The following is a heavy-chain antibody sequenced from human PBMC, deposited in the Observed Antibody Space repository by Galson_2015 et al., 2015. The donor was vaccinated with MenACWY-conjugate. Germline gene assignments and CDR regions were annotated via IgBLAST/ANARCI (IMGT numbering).Heavy chain of an antibody. V-gene: IGHV2-5*02. CDR2: IYWDDDK. Sequence: PALVKPTQTLTLPCTFSGFSLRTSGVGVGWIRQPPGKALEWLALIYWDDDKRYSPSLRSRLTITKDTSKNHVVLTMPNMDPVDTATYYCSRTGATPGDYWGQGTLVTVSS. J-gene: IGHJ4*02. CDR1: GFSLRTSGVG. D-gene: IGHD2-15*01. CDR3: SRTGATPGDY.